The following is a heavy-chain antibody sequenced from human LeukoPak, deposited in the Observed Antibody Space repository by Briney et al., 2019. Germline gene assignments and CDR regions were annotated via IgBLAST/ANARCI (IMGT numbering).Heavy chain of an antibody. V-gene: IGHV3-30-3*01. CDR3: AKGSRIAVAGTAYYYYGMDV. CDR1: GFTFSSYA. Sequence: GGSLRLSCAASGFTFSSYAMHWVRQAPGKGLEWVAVISYDGSNKYYADSVKGRFTISRDNSKNTLYLQMNSLRAEDTAVYYCAKGSRIAVAGTAYYYYGMDVWGQGTTVTVSS. CDR2: ISYDGSNK. D-gene: IGHD6-19*01. J-gene: IGHJ6*02.